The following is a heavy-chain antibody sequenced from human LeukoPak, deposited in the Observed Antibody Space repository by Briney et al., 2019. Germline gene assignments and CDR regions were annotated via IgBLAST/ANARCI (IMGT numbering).Heavy chain of an antibody. V-gene: IGHV4-59*01. Sequence: SETLSLTCTVSGGSISSYYWSWIRQPPGKGLGGMGYIYYSGSTNYNPSLKSRVTISVDTSKNQFSLKLSSVTAADTAVYYCARGDYVPYPYYFDYWGQGTLVTVSS. CDR2: IYYSGST. CDR1: GGSISSYY. J-gene: IGHJ4*02. D-gene: IGHD4-17*01. CDR3: ARGDYVPYPYYFDY.